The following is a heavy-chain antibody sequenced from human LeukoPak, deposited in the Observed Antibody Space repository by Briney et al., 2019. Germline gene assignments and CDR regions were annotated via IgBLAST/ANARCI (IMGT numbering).Heavy chain of an antibody. J-gene: IGHJ6*03. V-gene: IGHV4-39*01. CDR2: IYYSGST. CDR1: GGSISSSSYY. Sequence: PSETLSLTCTVSGGSISSSSYYWGWIRQPPGKGLEWVGSIYYSGSTYYNPSLKSRVTISVDTSKNQFSLKLSSVTAADTAVYYCASQRADYFYHYLDVWGKGTSVTVSS. CDR3: ASQRADYFYHYLDV.